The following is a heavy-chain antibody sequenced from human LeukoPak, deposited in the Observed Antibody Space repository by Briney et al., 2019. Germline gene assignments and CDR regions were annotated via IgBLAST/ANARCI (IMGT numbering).Heavy chain of an antibody. Sequence: ASVNVACKASGGTCIRYSISWVRHAPGQGPEWMGGIIPIFRTANYAQKLQGRVTITADESTSTAYMELSSLRSEDTAVYYCARGAYCGGDCYPYYYGMDVWGQGTTVTVSS. CDR2: IIPIFRTA. V-gene: IGHV1-69*13. D-gene: IGHD2-21*02. CDR3: ARGAYCGGDCYPYYYGMDV. J-gene: IGHJ6*02. CDR1: GGTCIRYS.